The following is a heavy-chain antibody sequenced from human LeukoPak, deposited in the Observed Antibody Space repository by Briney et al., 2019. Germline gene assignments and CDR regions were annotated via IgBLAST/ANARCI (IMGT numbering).Heavy chain of an antibody. J-gene: IGHJ6*03. CDR1: GGSISSYY. CDR3: ARGSGRDYYYYMDV. D-gene: IGHD3-3*01. V-gene: IGHV4-59*01. CDR2: IYYSGST. Sequence: SETLSLTCTVSGGSISSYYWSWIRQPPGKGLEWIGYIYYSGSTNYNPSLKSRVTISVDPSKNQFSLKLSSVTAADTAVYYCARGSGRDYYYYMDVWGKGTTVTVSS.